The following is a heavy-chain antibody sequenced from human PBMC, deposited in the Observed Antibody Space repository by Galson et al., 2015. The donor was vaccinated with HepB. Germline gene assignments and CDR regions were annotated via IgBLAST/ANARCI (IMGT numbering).Heavy chain of an antibody. Sequence: LRLSCAASGFTFSTYSMNWVRQAPGEGLEWVSSIRNSGENIDYAASVRGRFTTSRDNAKNSLYLQMNSLRAEDTAVYYCARDSDSSGSYYGDYFDYWGQGILVTVSS. J-gene: IGHJ4*02. V-gene: IGHV3-21*01. CDR3: ARDSDSSGSYYGDYFDY. CDR1: GFTFSTYS. CDR2: IRNSGENI. D-gene: IGHD3-22*01.